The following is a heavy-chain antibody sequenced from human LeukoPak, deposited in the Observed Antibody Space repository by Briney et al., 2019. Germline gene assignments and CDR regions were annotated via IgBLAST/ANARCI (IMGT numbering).Heavy chain of an antibody. CDR2: IYYSGST. D-gene: IGHD3-10*01. V-gene: IGHV4-59*08. CDR3: ARGMYYYGSGSQSWFDP. Sequence: PSETLSLTCAVYGGSFSGYYWSWIRQPPGKGLEWIGYIYYSGSTNYNPSLKSRVTISVDTSKNQFSLKLSSVTAADTAVYYCARGMYYYGSGSQSWFDPWGQGTLVTVSS. CDR1: GGSFSGYY. J-gene: IGHJ5*02.